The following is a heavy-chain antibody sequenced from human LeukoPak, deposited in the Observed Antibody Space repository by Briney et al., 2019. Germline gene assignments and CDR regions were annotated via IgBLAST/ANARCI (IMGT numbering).Heavy chain of an antibody. Sequence: PGGSLRLSCAASGFTFSTYGMHWVRQAPGKGLEWVAVISYDESNKYYADSVKGRFTISRDNSKNTLYLQMNSLRAEDTAVYYCARLGRHHYDSSGYNLDYWGQGTLVTVSS. D-gene: IGHD3-22*01. CDR3: ARLGRHHYDSSGYNLDY. V-gene: IGHV3-30*03. CDR2: ISYDESNK. CDR1: GFTFSTYG. J-gene: IGHJ4*02.